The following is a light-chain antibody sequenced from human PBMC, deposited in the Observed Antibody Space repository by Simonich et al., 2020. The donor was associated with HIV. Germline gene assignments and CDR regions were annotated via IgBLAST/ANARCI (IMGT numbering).Light chain of an antibody. CDR2: AAS. CDR1: KVISSY. Sequence: IQLTQSPSFLSASVGDRVTITCRASKVISSYLAWYQQKPGKAPKLLIYAASTLQSGVPSRFSGSGSGTEFTLTISSLQPEDFAVYYCQQYGSSPLTFGGGTKVEIK. CDR3: QQYGSSPLT. J-gene: IGKJ4*01. V-gene: IGKV1-9*01.